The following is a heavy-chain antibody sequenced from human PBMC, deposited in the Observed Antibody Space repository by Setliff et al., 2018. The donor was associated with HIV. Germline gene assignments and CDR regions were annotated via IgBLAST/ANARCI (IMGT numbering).Heavy chain of an antibody. D-gene: IGHD3-9*01. V-gene: IGHV1-8*03. CDR1: GYTFTNYD. J-gene: IGHJ3*02. CDR2: MNPNSGNT. CDR3: ARERLRYFDWLPQWGAFDI. Sequence: ASVKVSCKASGYTFTNYDINWVRQATGQGLEWMGWMNPNSGNTAYSQKFQGRVTITRDTSASTAYMELSSLRSEDTAVYYCARERLRYFDWLPQWGAFDIWGQGTMVTVSS.